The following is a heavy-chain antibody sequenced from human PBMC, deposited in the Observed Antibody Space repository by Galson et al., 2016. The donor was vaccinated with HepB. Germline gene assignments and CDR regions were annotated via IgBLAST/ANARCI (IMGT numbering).Heavy chain of an antibody. CDR1: GFSLSTSGVS. Sequence: PALVKPTQTLTLTCTFSGFSLSTSGVSVGWIRQPPGKALEWLALIYWNDEKRYSPSLKTRITVTKDTSKSQVVLTLTNVDPVDTATYYCAHRPRRPDIAPAYGWFDSWGQGTLVAVSS. D-gene: IGHD5-12*01. J-gene: IGHJ5*01. V-gene: IGHV2-5*01. CDR3: AHRPRRPDIAPAYGWFDS. CDR2: IYWNDEK.